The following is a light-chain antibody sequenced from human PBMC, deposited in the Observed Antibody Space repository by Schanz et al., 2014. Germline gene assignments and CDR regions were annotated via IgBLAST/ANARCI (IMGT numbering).Light chain of an antibody. J-gene: IGKJ2*01. CDR2: GAS. CDR3: QQCGTSPLYT. Sequence: EFVLTQSPGTLSLSPGERATLSCRASQSLSKNYLAWYQQKPGQAPRLLIHGASSRATGIPDRFSGSGSGTDFTLTISRLEPEDFAVYYCQQCGTSPLYTFGQGTKLEIK. V-gene: IGKV3-20*01. CDR1: QSLSKNY.